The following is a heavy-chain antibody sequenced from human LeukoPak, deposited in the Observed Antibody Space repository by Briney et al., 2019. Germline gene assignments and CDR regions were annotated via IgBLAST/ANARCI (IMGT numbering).Heavy chain of an antibody. V-gene: IGHV3-23*01. CDR1: GFTFSSYA. CDR2: ISGSGGST. J-gene: IGHJ3*02. Sequence: GGSLRLSCAASGFTFSSYAVSWVRQAPGKGLEWVSAISGSGGSTYYADSVKGRFTISRDNSKNTLYLQMNSLRAEDTAVYYCAKDPYSSGWYISAFDIWGQGTMVTVSS. CDR3: AKDPYSSGWYISAFDI. D-gene: IGHD6-19*01.